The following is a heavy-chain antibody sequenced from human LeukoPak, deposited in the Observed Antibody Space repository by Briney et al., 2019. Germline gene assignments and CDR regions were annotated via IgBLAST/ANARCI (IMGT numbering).Heavy chain of an antibody. CDR3: ARDDSGWRYDY. V-gene: IGHV3-66*01. Sequence: GGSLRLSCAASGFTVSSNYMSWVRQAPGKGLEWVSVIYSGGSTYYADSVKGRFTISRDNSKNTLYLQMNSLRAEDTAVYYCARDDSGWRYDYWGQGPLVTVSS. J-gene: IGHJ4*02. CDR2: IYSGGST. CDR1: GFTVSSNY. D-gene: IGHD6-19*01.